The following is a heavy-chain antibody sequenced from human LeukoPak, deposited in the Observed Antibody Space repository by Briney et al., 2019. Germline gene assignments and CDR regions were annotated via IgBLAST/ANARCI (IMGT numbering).Heavy chain of an antibody. D-gene: IGHD3-10*01. V-gene: IGHV4-59*01. CDR3: ARSYGSGSLDGYYYFYGLDV. J-gene: IGHJ6*02. Sequence: PSETLSLTCTVSGGSISSYYWSWIRQPPGKGLEWIGYIYYSGSTNYNPSLKSRVTISVDTSKNQFSLKLSSVTAADTAKYYCARSYGSGSLDGYYYFYGLDVWGQGTTVTVSS. CDR2: IYYSGST. CDR1: GGSISSYY.